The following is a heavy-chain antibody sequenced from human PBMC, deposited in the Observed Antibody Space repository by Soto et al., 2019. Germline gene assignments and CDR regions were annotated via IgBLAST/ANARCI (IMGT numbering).Heavy chain of an antibody. D-gene: IGHD4-17*01. V-gene: IGHV4-4*02. CDR3: ASRDPYGDYAHAFDI. CDR1: GASIISSRW. J-gene: IGHJ3*02. Sequence: QVQLQESGPGLVRPSGTLSLTCAVSGASIISSRWWNWVRQPPGKELEWIGDVFHSGSTDYSPSLKSRVTISVDKSKNQCSLNLISVTAADTAIYYCASRDPYGDYAHAFDIWGQGTMVTVSS. CDR2: VFHSGST.